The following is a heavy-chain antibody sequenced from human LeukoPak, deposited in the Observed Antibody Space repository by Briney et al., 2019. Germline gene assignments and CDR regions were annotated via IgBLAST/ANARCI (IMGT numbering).Heavy chain of an antibody. CDR3: AREFDDSSGYFDY. CDR2: IYYSGST. Sequence: SETLSLTCTVSGGSISSGGYYWSWIRQHPGKGLEWIGYIYYSGSTYYNPSLKSRVTISVDTSKNQFSLKLSSVTAADTAVYCCAREFDDSSGYFDYWGQGTLVTVSS. V-gene: IGHV4-31*03. J-gene: IGHJ4*02. CDR1: GGSISSGGYY. D-gene: IGHD3-22*01.